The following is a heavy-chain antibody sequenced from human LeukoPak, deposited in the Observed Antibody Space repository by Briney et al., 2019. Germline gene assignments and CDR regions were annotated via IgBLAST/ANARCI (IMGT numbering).Heavy chain of an antibody. CDR3: ARGANYYDSSGYHYYYYYYMDV. D-gene: IGHD3-22*01. J-gene: IGHJ6*03. V-gene: IGHV4-34*01. CDR2: INHSGST. CDR1: GGSFGGYS. Sequence: PSETLSLTCAVYGGSFGGYSWSWIRQPPGKGLEWIGEINHSGSTNYNPSLKSRVTISVDTSKNQFSLKLSSVTAADTAVYYCARGANYYDSSGYHYYYYYYMDVWGKATTVTVSS.